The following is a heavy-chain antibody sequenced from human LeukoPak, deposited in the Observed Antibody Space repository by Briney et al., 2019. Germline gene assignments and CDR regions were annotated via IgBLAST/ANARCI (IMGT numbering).Heavy chain of an antibody. V-gene: IGHV3-21*01. CDR3: ARSSRVRFFGVVIETFFDY. CDR2: ISSSSSYI. CDR1: GFTFSSYS. D-gene: IGHD3-3*01. J-gene: IGHJ4*02. Sequence: GGSLRLSCAASGFTFSSYSMNWVRQAPGKGLEWVSSISSSSSYIYYADSVKGRLTISRDNAKNSLYLQMNSLRAEDTAVYYCARSSRVRFFGVVIETFFDYWGQGTLVTVSS.